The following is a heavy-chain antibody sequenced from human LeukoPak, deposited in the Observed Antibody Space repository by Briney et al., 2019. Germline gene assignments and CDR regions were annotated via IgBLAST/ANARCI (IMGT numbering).Heavy chain of an antibody. D-gene: IGHD4-11*01. CDR1: GFTFSSYR. CDR3: ARDYSAVTTRYYYYMDV. CDR2: IKQDGSEK. V-gene: IGHV3-7*01. J-gene: IGHJ6*03. Sequence: GGSLRLSCAASGFTFSSYRMSWVRQAPGKGLEWVANIKQDGSEKYYVDSVKGRFTISRDNAKNSLYLQMNSLRAEDTAVYYCARDYSAVTTRYYYYMDVWGKGTTVTVSS.